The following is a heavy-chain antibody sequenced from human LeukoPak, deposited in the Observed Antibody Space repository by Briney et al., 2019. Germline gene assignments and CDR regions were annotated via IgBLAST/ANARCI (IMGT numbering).Heavy chain of an antibody. Sequence: GGSLRLSCAASGFTFSSYAMHWVRQAPGKGLEWVAVISYDGSNKYYADSVKGRFTISRDNFKNTLYLQMNSLRDEDTAVYYCAGPACSGSSCYPDYWGQGTLVTVSS. D-gene: IGHD2-15*01. CDR3: AGPACSGSSCYPDY. CDR1: GFTFSSYA. J-gene: IGHJ4*02. V-gene: IGHV3-30-3*01. CDR2: ISYDGSNK.